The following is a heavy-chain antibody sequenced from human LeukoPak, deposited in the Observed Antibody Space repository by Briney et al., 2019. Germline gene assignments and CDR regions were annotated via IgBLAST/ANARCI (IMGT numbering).Heavy chain of an antibody. V-gene: IGHV4-39*01. CDR2: IYYSGST. Sequence: SETLSLTCTVSGGSISSSSYYWGWIRQPPGKGLEWIGSIYYSGSTYYNPSLKSRVTISVDTSKNQFSLKLSSVTAADTAVYYCARQTPHYYYYYMDVWGKGTTVTISS. CDR3: ARQTPHYYYYYMDV. CDR1: GGSISSSSYY. J-gene: IGHJ6*03.